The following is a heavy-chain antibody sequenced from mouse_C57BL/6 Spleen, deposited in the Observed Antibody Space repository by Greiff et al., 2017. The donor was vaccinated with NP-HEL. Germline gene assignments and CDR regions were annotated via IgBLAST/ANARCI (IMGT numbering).Heavy chain of an antibody. CDR2: IDPEDGDT. D-gene: IGHD1-1*01. CDR1: GFNIKDYY. J-gene: IGHJ2*01. Sequence: EVQLQQSGAELVRPGASVKLSCTASGFNIKDYYMHWVKQRPEQGLEWIGRIDPEDGDTEYAPKFQGKATMTADTSSNTAYLQLSSLTSEDTAVYYCTTGGRITTVFDYWGQSTTLTVSS. V-gene: IGHV14-1*01. CDR3: TTGGRITTVFDY.